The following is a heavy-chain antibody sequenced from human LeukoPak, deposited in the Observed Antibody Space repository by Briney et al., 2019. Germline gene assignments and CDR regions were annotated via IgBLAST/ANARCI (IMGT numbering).Heavy chain of an antibody. J-gene: IGHJ4*02. Sequence: ASVKASFKASGYTFSGFYVHWVRQAPGQGLEWMGIIKVSGGRTEYAQKFQGRVTVTRDMSTSTVYMELNNLRSEDTAVYYCAREPPESYYFDNWGQGTLVTVSS. CDR2: IKVSGGRT. CDR1: GYTFSGFY. CDR3: AREPPESYYFDN. V-gene: IGHV1-46*01.